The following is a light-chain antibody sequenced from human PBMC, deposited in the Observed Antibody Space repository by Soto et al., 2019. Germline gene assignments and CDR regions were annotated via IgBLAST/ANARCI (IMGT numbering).Light chain of an antibody. Sequence: QSALTQPRSVSESPGQSVTISCTGTNSDVGGYNFVSWYQQLPGKAPKLMISAVSQRPSGVPDRFSGSKSGNTASLTISGLQADDEADYFCCSYTASDIWVFGGGTQLTVL. CDR2: AVS. CDR3: CSYTASDIWV. V-gene: IGLV2-11*01. CDR1: NSDVGGYNF. J-gene: IGLJ3*02.